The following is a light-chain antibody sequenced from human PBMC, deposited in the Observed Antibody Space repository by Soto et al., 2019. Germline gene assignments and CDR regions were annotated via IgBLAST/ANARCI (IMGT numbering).Light chain of an antibody. CDR3: SSYTTGNTVV. V-gene: IGLV2-14*01. CDR2: EVR. CDR1: SSDVGAYSY. Sequence: QSALTQPASVSASPGQSIAISCTGTSSDVGAYSYVSWYQQHPGKAPKLMLFEVRIRPSGVSNRFSGSKSGNTASLTISGLQDEDEADYFCSSYTTGNTVVFGGGTKLTVL. J-gene: IGLJ2*01.